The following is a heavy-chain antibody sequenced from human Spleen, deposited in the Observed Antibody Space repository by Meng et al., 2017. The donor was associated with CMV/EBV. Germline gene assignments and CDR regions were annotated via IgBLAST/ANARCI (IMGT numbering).Heavy chain of an antibody. D-gene: IGHD2-2*01. J-gene: IGHJ4*02. CDR2: ISYDGSNK. CDR1: GFTFSSYA. CDR3: ARILGYCSSTSCPGGADY. Sequence: GESLKISCAASGFTFSSYAMHWVRQAPGKGLEWVAVISYDGSNKYYADSVKGRFTISRDNSKNTLYLQMNSLRAEDTAVYYCARILGYCSSTSCPGGADYWGQGTLVTVSS. V-gene: IGHV3-30*04.